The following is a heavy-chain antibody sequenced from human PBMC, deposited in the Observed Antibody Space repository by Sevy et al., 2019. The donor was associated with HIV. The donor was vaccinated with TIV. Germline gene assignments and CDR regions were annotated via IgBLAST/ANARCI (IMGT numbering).Heavy chain of an antibody. CDR2: INPNSGGT. CDR3: AREMTSSSSIDY. Sequence: ASVKVSCRASGYTFTGNYMHWVRQAPGQGLEWMGRINPNSGGTNYAQNFQGSVTMTSDTSINTAYMELSRLTSDDTAVYYCAREMTSSSSIDYWGQGTLVTVSS. CDR1: GYTFTGNY. D-gene: IGHD6-6*01. J-gene: IGHJ4*02. V-gene: IGHV1-2*06.